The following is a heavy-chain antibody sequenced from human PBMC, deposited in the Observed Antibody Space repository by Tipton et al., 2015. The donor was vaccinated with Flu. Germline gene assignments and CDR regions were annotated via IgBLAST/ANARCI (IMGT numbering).Heavy chain of an antibody. V-gene: IGHV3-33*01. D-gene: IGHD2/OR15-2a*01. CDR1: GFIFSTYG. Sequence: SLRLSCVASGFIFSTYGMHWVRQAPGKGLERVAVIWYDGSNKYYADSVKGRFTISRDNSKNTVYLQMNSLRAEDTAVYYCARDKNEFYAFENWAQGTLVTVSS. J-gene: IGHJ4*02. CDR3: ARDKNEFYAFEN. CDR2: IWYDGSNK.